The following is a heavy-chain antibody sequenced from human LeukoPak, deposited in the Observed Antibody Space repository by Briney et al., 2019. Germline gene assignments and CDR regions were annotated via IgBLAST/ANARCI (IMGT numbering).Heavy chain of an antibody. CDR2: ISASGGST. CDR1: EFTFSSYS. V-gene: IGHV3-23*01. CDR3: ARDYRIAVAGTGLDP. J-gene: IGHJ5*02. D-gene: IGHD6-19*01. Sequence: GGSLRLSCAASEFTFSSYSMNWVRQVPGKGLEWVSGISASGGSTYYADSVKGRFTISRDNSKNTLYLQMNSLRAEDTAVYYCARDYRIAVAGTGLDPWGQGTLVTVSS.